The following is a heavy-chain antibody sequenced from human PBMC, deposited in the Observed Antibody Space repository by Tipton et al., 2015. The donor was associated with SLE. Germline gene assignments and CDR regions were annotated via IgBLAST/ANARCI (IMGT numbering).Heavy chain of an antibody. CDR1: GGSFSGYY. D-gene: IGHD3-9*01. CDR3: ASGILTGNAAFDV. CDR2: INHSGST. J-gene: IGHJ3*01. V-gene: IGHV4-34*01. Sequence: TLSLTCAVYGGSFSGYYWSWIRQPPGKGLEWIGEINHSGSTNYNPSLKSRVTISVDTSKNQFSLKLRSVTAADTAVYYCASGILTGNAAFDVWGQGTMVPVSP.